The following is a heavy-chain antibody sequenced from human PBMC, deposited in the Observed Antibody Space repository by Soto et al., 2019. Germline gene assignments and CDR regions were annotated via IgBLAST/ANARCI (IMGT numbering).Heavy chain of an antibody. CDR2: ISYDGSNK. D-gene: IGHD6-13*01. CDR3: AKDGRGPYSSSWYDWFDP. J-gene: IGHJ5*02. V-gene: IGHV3-30*18. CDR1: GFTFSSYG. Sequence: QVQLVESGGGVVQPGRSLRLSCAASGFTFSSYGMHWVRQAPGKGLEWVAVISYDGSNKYYADSVKGRFTISGDNSKNTLYLQMNSLRAEDTAVYYCAKDGRGPYSSSWYDWFDPWGQGTLVTVSS.